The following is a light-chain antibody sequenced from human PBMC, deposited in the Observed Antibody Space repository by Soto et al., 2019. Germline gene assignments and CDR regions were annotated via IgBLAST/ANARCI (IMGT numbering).Light chain of an antibody. V-gene: IGKV3-15*01. CDR1: QSVSSN. J-gene: IGKJ3*01. Sequence: EIVMTQSPATLSVSPGERATLSCRASQSVSSNLAWYQQKPGQAPRLLIYGASTRATGIPARFSGSGSGTEFTLTISSVQSGYFAVYYCQQYNNWPFSFGSGTKVDIK. CDR2: GAS. CDR3: QQYNNWPFS.